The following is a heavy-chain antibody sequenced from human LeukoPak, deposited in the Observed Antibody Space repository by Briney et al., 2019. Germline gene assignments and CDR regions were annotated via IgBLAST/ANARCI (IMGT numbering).Heavy chain of an antibody. Sequence: GESLKISCKGSGYSFTSYWIGWVRQMPGKGLEGMGIIYPGDSDTRYSPPFQGQVTISADKSISTAYLQWSSLKASDTAMYYCARRSGQQLPYYFDYWGQGTLLTVSS. CDR2: IYPGDSDT. D-gene: IGHD6-13*01. V-gene: IGHV5-51*01. J-gene: IGHJ4*02. CDR3: ARRSGQQLPYYFDY. CDR1: GYSFTSYW.